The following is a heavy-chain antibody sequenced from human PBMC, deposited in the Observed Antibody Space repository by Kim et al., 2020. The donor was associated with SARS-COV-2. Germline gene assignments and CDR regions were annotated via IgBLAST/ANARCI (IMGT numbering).Heavy chain of an antibody. D-gene: IGHD5-12*01. J-gene: IGHJ6*02. CDR3: ARGVDIVATGMDV. V-gene: IGHV3-21*01. Sequence: YADSVKGRFTISRDNAKNSLYLQMNSLGAEDTAVYYWARGVDIVATGMDVWGQGTTVTVSS.